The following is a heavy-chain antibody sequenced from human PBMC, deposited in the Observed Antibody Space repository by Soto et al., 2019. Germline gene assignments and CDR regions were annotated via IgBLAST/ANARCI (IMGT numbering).Heavy chain of an antibody. J-gene: IGHJ4*02. CDR3: ARSGAYCTSITCLFDSF. D-gene: IGHD2-8*01. Sequence: QAQLVQSGGEVKKPGASVKVSCRASGYTFTSYGYAWVRQAPGQGLEWMGWISAYNRDTNYAQKFQDRVPLTTATSTTTAHMELRNLGSDDTAVYYCARSGAYCTSITCLFDSFWGLGTLVTVSS. CDR1: GYTFTSYG. V-gene: IGHV1-18*01. CDR2: ISAYNRDT.